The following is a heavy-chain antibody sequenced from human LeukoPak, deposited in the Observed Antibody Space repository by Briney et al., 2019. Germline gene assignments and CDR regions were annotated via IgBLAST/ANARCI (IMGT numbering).Heavy chain of an antibody. Sequence: SETLSLTCTVSGGSISSYYWSWIRQPPGKGLEWIGYIYYSGSTNYNPSLKSRVTISVDTSKNQFSLRLSSVTAADTAVYYCARHGSSWYEKDYFDYWGQGTLVTVSS. D-gene: IGHD6-13*01. J-gene: IGHJ4*02. CDR3: ARHGSSWYEKDYFDY. CDR1: GGSISSYY. CDR2: IYYSGST. V-gene: IGHV4-59*08.